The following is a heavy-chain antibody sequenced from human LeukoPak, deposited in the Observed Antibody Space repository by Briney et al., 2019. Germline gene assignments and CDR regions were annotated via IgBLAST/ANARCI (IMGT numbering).Heavy chain of an antibody. D-gene: IGHD5-24*01. CDR1: GFTFDDYA. J-gene: IGHJ4*02. CDR3: AKDQMATIDGPFDY. V-gene: IGHV3-43D*03. Sequence: PGGSLRLSCAASGFTFDDYAMHWVRQAPGKGLEWVSLISWDGGSTYYADSVKGRFTIPRDNSKNSLYLQMNSLRAEDTALYYCAKDQMATIDGPFDYWGQGTLVTVSS. CDR2: ISWDGGST.